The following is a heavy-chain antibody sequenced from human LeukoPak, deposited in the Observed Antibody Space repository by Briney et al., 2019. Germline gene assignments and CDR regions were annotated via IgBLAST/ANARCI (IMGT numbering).Heavy chain of an antibody. J-gene: IGHJ6*02. V-gene: IGHV3-43*02. Sequence: GGSLRLSCAASGFTFDDYAMHWVRQAPGKGLEWVSLISGDGGSTYYADSVKVRFTISRDNSKNSLYLQMNSLRTEDTALYYCAKDPASYGSTYYYYGMDVWGQGTTVTVSS. CDR1: GFTFDDYA. CDR3: AKDPASYGSTYYYYGMDV. CDR2: ISGDGGST. D-gene: IGHD5-18*01.